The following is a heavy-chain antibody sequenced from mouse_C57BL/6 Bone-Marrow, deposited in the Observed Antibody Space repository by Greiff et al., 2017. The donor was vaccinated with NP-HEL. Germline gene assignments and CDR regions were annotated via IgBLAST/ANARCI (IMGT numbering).Heavy chain of an antibody. Sequence: VQLQQSGAELAKPGASVQLSCKASGYTFTSYWMHWVKQRPGQGLEWIGYINPSSGYTKYNQKFKDKATLPADKSSSTAYMQLSSLTYDDSAVYYCARYRASTGTRAMDYWGQGTSVTVTA. D-gene: IGHD4-1*02. V-gene: IGHV1-7*01. CDR1: GYTFTSYW. J-gene: IGHJ4*01. CDR2: INPSSGYT. CDR3: ARYRASTGTRAMDY.